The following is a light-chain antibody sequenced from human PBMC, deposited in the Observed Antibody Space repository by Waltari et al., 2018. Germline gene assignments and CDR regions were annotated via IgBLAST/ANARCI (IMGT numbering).Light chain of an antibody. V-gene: IGLV2-14*01. Sequence: QSALTQPASMSGSPGQSITISCTGTSSDVGGYNYVSWYQKHPGKAPKVMIYDVSNRPVRVSYRFSGSKAGNTGSLTISGLQAEDEADYYGSSYTTSRTRVFGTGTKVTVL. CDR1: SSDVGGYNY. CDR2: DVS. J-gene: IGLJ1*01. CDR3: SSYTTSRTRV.